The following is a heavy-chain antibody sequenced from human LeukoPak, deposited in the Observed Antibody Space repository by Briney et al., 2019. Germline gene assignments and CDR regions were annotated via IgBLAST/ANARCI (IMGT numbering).Heavy chain of an antibody. D-gene: IGHD2-2*01. V-gene: IGHV3-7*03. CDR2: IKQDGSEK. Sequence: HPGGSLRLSCAASGFTFSSYWMSWVRQAPGKGLEWVANIKQDGSEKYYVDSVKGRFTISRDNAKNSLYLQMNSLRAEDTAVYYCAREVVVVPAAHFDYWGQGTLVTVSS. CDR3: AREVVVVPAAHFDY. J-gene: IGHJ4*02. CDR1: GFTFSSYW.